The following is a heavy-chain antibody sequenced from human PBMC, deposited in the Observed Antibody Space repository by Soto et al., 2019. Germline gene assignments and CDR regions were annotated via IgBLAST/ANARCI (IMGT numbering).Heavy chain of an antibody. V-gene: IGHV4-30-2*01. Sequence: SETLSLTCAVSGGSISSGGYSWNWIRQPPGKGLEWIGYIYHSGSTLYNPSLKSRVTISVDKSKNQFSLKLSSVTAADTSVYYCARVLGDYGGIDYWGQGTLVTVSS. CDR3: ARVLGDYGGIDY. CDR1: GGSISSGGYS. J-gene: IGHJ4*02. CDR2: IYHSGST. D-gene: IGHD4-17*01.